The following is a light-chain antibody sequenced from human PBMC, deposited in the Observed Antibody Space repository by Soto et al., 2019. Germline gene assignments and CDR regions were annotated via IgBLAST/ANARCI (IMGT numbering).Light chain of an antibody. CDR2: DGS. V-gene: IGLV3-21*02. J-gene: IGLJ1*01. CDR3: QVWDPTSAHYV. CDR1: NIGSKS. Sequence: SYELTQPPSVSVAPGQTARITCGGNNIGSKSVHWYQQKPGQAPVLVVYDGSDRPSGIPERFSGFNSVNTATLTIGRVEGGDEADYYCQVWDPTSAHYVFVTGTKVPVL.